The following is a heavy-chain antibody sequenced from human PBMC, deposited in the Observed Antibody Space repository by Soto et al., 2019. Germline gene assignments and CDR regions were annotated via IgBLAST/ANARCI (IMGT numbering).Heavy chain of an antibody. J-gene: IGHJ3*01. D-gene: IGHD7-27*01. V-gene: IGHV3-53*02. Sequence: EVQLVETGGGLIQPGGSLRLSCAASGFTVSNNYMSWVRQAPGKGLEWVSVIYSVAGGSGTFYADSVKGRFTISRDTSKNTVYLQMNNLRVEDTAVYYCARERSGDLGAFDCWGQGTMVTVSS. CDR3: ARERSGDLGAFDC. CDR2: IYSVAGGSGT. CDR1: GFTVSNNY.